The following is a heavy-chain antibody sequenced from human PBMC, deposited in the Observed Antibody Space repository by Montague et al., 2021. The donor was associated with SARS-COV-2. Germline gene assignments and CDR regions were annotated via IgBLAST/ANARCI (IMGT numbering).Heavy chain of an antibody. CDR3: AKEGVVVGTDGFDY. J-gene: IGHJ3*01. V-gene: IGHV3-23*01. CDR2: ISTNGANT. D-gene: IGHD3-22*01. Sequence: SLRLSCAASGFTFSTYGMYWVRQAPGKGLERVSAISTNGANTYYADSVKGRFTISRDNSKNTLYLQLNSQRDEDTALYYCAKEGVVVGTDGFDYWGQGTMVIASS. CDR1: GFTFSTYG.